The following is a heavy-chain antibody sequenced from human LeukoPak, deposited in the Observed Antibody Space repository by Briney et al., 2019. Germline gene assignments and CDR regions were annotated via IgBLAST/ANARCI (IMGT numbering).Heavy chain of an antibody. CDR3: ARETCGSTSCYWEPLSYGMDV. CDR1: GYTFTSYG. J-gene: IGHJ6*04. CDR2: ISAYNGNT. D-gene: IGHD2-2*01. V-gene: IGHV1-18*04. Sequence: ASVKVSCKASGYTFTSYGISWVRQAPGQGLKWMGWISAYNGNTNYAQKLQGRVTMTTDTSTSTAYMELRSLRSDDTAVYYCARETCGSTSCYWEPLSYGMDVWGKGTTVTVSS.